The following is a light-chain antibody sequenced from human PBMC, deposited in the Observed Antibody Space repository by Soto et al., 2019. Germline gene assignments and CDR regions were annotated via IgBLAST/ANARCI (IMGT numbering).Light chain of an antibody. Sequence: ENVLTQSPGTLSLSPGERATLSCRASQSISSNLAWYQQKPGQPPRLLIYGASTRASGIPARFSGSGSGTEFTLTISGLQSEDFALYYCQQYNIWPPYTFGQGTRLEIK. J-gene: IGKJ5*01. CDR3: QQYNIWPPYT. CDR2: GAS. V-gene: IGKV3-15*01. CDR1: QSISSN.